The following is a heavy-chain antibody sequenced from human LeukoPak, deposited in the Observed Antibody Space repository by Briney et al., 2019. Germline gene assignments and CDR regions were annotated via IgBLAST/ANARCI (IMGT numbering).Heavy chain of an antibody. V-gene: IGHV3-66*01. J-gene: IGHJ6*02. CDR2: IYSGGST. D-gene: IGHD3-16*01. Sequence: PGGSLRLSCAASGFTVSSNYMSWVRQAPGKGLEWVSVIYSGGSTYYADSVKGRFTISRDNSKNTLYLQMNSLRAEDTAVYYCARDPAAYEYYYYYGMDVWGQGTTVTVSS. CDR1: GFTVSSNY. CDR3: ARDPAAYEYYYYYGMDV.